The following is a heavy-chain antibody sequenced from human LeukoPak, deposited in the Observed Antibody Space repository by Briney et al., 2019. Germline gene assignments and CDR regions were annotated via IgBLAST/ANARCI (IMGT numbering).Heavy chain of an antibody. Sequence: QSGGSLRLSCAASGFTFSSYGMHWVRQAPGKGLEWVAVISYDGSNKYYADSVKGRFTISRDNSKNTLYLQMNSLRAEDTAVYYCAKPRQTSYYDFWSVEIGGAFDIWGQGTMVTVSS. CDR2: ISYDGSNK. V-gene: IGHV3-30*18. CDR1: GFTFSSYG. CDR3: AKPRQTSYYDFWSVEIGGAFDI. J-gene: IGHJ3*02. D-gene: IGHD3-3*01.